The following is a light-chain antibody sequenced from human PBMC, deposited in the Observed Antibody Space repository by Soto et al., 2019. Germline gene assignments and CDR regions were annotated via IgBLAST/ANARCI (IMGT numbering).Light chain of an antibody. CDR3: QQYYSTRT. Sequence: DIVMTQSPDSLAVSLGERATINCKSSQSVLYSSNNKNYFVWYQQKPGQPPKLLIYWASTRESGVPDRFSGSGSGTDFTLTISSLQAEDVAVYYCQQYYSTRTFGQGTKLEIK. CDR2: WAS. J-gene: IGKJ2*01. V-gene: IGKV4-1*01. CDR1: QSVLYSSNNKNY.